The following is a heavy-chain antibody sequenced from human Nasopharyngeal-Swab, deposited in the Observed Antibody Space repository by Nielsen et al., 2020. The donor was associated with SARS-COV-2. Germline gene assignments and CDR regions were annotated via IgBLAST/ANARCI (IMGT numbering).Heavy chain of an antibody. D-gene: IGHD1-26*01. V-gene: IGHV5-51*01. CDR3: VRRAFSASYFYFDY. CDR2: IYPADSDS. CDR1: GYIFTSYW. Sequence: GESLQISCKGSGYIFTSYWIGWVRQMPGKGLEWMGIIYPADSDSRYSLSFQGQVSISVDKSISTAYLQWNTLKASDTAIYYCVRRAFSASYFYFDYWGPGTLVTVS. J-gene: IGHJ4*02.